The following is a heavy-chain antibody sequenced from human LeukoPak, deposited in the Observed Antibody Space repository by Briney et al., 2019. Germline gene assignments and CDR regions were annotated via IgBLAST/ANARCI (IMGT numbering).Heavy chain of an antibody. CDR1: GGSISSGGYY. Sequence: PSQTLSLTCTVSGGSISSGGYYWSWIRQHPGKGLEWIGYIYYSGSTYYNPSLKSRVTISVDTSKNQFSLKLSSVTAADTAVYYCASSAGTQFYYSSNGPNWFDPWGQGTLVTVSS. CDR3: ASSAGTQFYYSSNGPNWFDP. D-gene: IGHD3-22*01. CDR2: IYYSGST. J-gene: IGHJ5*02. V-gene: IGHV4-31*03.